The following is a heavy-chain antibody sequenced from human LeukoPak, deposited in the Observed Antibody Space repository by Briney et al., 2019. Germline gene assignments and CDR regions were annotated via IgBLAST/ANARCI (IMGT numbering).Heavy chain of an antibody. D-gene: IGHD2-2*01. J-gene: IGHJ4*02. V-gene: IGHV3-21*01. Sequence: PGGSLRLSCAASGFTLNKYNMNWVRQAPGKGLEWVSSISSSSSYIYYADSVKGRFTISRDNAKNSLYLQMNSLGAEDTAVYYCATMPPSGAHNSLDHWGQGTLVTVSS. CDR3: ATMPPSGAHNSLDH. CDR2: ISSSSSYI. CDR1: GFTLNKYN.